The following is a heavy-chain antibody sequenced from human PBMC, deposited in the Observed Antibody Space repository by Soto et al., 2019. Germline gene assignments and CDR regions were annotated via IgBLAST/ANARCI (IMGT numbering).Heavy chain of an antibody. D-gene: IGHD3-16*01. CDR2: INPSGGRT. CDR1: GYTFTTYY. V-gene: IGHV1-46*01. CDR3: ARDGCVTATCAGGGNWFDP. Sequence: QVQLVQSGAEVKKPGASVKISCKASGYTFTTYYMHWVRQAPGQGLEWIGIINPSGGRTTDAQNFQGRVTMTRDTSTSTVYMELSSLRSEETAIYYCARDGCVTATCAGGGNWFDPWGQGTPVTVSS. J-gene: IGHJ5*02.